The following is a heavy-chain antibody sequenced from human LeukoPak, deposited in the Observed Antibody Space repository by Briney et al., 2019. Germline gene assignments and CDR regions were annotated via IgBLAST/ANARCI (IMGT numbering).Heavy chain of an antibody. V-gene: IGHV1-24*01. CDR2: FDPEDGET. CDR3: ARAAKGLIDLVVVPAAFPVDY. Sequence: ASVKVSCKVSGYTLTELSMHWVRQAPGKGLEWMGGFDPEDGETIYAQKFQGRVTMTEDTSTDTAFMELRSLRSDDTAVYYCARAAKGLIDLVVVPAAFPVDYWGQGTLVTVSS. J-gene: IGHJ4*02. CDR1: GYTLTELS. D-gene: IGHD2-2*01.